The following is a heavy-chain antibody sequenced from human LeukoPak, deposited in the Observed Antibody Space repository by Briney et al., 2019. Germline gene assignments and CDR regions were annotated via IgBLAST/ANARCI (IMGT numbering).Heavy chain of an antibody. Sequence: SETLSLTCTVSGGSISSYYWSWIRQPPGKGLEWIGYIYYSGSTNYNPSLESRVTISVDTSMNQFSLKLSSVTAADTALYYCATNKAGNWNDGRLDYWGQGTLVTVSS. CDR3: ATNKAGNWNDGRLDY. V-gene: IGHV4-59*01. J-gene: IGHJ4*02. CDR2: IYYSGST. D-gene: IGHD1-1*01. CDR1: GGSISSYY.